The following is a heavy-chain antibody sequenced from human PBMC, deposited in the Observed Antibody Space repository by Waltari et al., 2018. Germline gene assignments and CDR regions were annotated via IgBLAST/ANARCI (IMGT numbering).Heavy chain of an antibody. CDR2: INNNGAIT. J-gene: IGHJ4*02. Sequence: EVRLLESGGGLVPPGGSLRLSCAPSGFTFRSWSGSWVRQAPGKGLEWVSAINNNGAITYYADSVKGRFTISRDNSKNTLYLQMNSLRAEDTAVYYCAKRVTDGFYPFDYWGQGTLVTVSS. CDR1: GFTFRSWS. D-gene: IGHD3-10*01. CDR3: AKRVTDGFYPFDY. V-gene: IGHV3-23*01.